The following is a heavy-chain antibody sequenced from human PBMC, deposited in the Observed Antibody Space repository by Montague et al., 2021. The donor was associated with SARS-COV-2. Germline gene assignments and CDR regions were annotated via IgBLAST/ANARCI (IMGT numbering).Heavy chain of an antibody. V-gene: IGHV4-31*03. CDR3: ARDLGRTGYYYGLDV. Sequence: TLSLTCTVSGGSLSSGGYDWSWIRQLPGKGLEWLGYFYYSGSTYYNPSLKSRVFVSADMSKNQFFLNLTSVTAADAAVYYCARDLGRTGYYYGLDVWGQGTTVTVSS. D-gene: IGHD3/OR15-3a*01. J-gene: IGHJ6*02. CDR2: FYYSGST. CDR1: GGSLSSGGYD.